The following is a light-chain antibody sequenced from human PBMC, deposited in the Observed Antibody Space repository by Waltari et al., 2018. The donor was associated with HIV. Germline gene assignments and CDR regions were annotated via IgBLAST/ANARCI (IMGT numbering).Light chain of an antibody. CDR2: GAS. J-gene: IGKJ1*01. CDR3: QQYGSSPPWT. CDR1: HNFSSNY. V-gene: IGKV3-20*01. Sequence: EIVLTQSPDTLSLSPGESATLSCRASHNFSSNYLIWYQKKTGRSPTLRIYGASRRAAGVADRFSGSGSGTDFTLTISRLEPEDFAVYFCQQYGSSPPWTFGQGTKVEVK.